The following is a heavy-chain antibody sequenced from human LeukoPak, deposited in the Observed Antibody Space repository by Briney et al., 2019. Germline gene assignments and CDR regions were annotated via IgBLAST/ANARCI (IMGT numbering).Heavy chain of an antibody. Sequence: GGSLRLSCVISGLTVSSNYMSWVRQAPGKGLEWVSVIYGGGNTYYADSVKGRFTISRDTSKNTLYLQMNSLRAEDTAVYYCARRPHFSIGSGVDVWGQGTTVAVSS. V-gene: IGHV3-53*01. CDR2: IYGGGNT. CDR1: GLTVSSNY. D-gene: IGHD1-26*01. CDR3: ARRPHFSIGSGVDV. J-gene: IGHJ6*02.